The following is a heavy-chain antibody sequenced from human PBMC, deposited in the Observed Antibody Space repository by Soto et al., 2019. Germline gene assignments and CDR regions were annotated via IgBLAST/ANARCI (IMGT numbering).Heavy chain of an antibody. CDR1: GDTSSNYG. J-gene: IGHJ6*02. D-gene: IGHD1-26*01. CDR2: ILPVIGTT. CDR3: ARDPDEVVGTDYHYYGMDV. Sequence: SVKVSCKASGDTSSNYGVSWVRQAPGQGLEWMGGILPVIGTTTYARNFQGRITITADTSTSTVYMELTSLRSDDTATYYCARDPDEVVGTDYHYYGMDVWGQGATVTVSS. V-gene: IGHV1-69*06.